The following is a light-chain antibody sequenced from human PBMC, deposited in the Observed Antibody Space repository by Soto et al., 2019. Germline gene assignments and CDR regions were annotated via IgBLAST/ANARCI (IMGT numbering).Light chain of an antibody. V-gene: IGKV1-39*01. J-gene: IGKJ2*01. CDR2: AAS. Sequence: DIQMTQSPSSLSASVGDRVTITCRASQSISTYLNWYQQKPWKAPKLLIYAASSLQGGVPSRFSGSGSGTDFTLTISSLQPEDFATYYCQQSYSTLYTFGQGTKLEIK. CDR1: QSISTY. CDR3: QQSYSTLYT.